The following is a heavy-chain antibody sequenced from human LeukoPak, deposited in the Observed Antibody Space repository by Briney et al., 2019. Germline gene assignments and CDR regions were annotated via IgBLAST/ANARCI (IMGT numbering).Heavy chain of an antibody. CDR3: ARDYPASIVVVVAAISD. D-gene: IGHD2-15*01. CDR2: MNGDGGTI. Sequence: RGSLRLSCVGSGFTFSTSWVHWVRQAPGQGLVWLSRMNGDGGTINYVDSVKGRFTVSRDNAKNTLYLQMNSLRAEDTAVYYCARDYPASIVVVVAAISDWGQGTLVTVSS. CDR1: GFTFSTSW. V-gene: IGHV3-74*01. J-gene: IGHJ4*02.